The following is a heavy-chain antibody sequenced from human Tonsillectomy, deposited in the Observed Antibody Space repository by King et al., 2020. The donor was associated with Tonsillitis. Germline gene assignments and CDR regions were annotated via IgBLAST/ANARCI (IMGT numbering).Heavy chain of an antibody. D-gene: IGHD3-9*01. CDR1: GASISSANYY. V-gene: IGHV4-61*02. CDR3: ARGGDLSTGGSLFDP. Sequence: QLQESGPGLVKPSQTLSLTCTVSGASISSANYYWSWIRQPAGKGLEWIGRIYTSGRTNYTPSLESRVTMSTDTSRNHFSLKLSSLTAADTAVYYCARGGDLSTGGSLFDPWGQGTLVTVSS. J-gene: IGHJ5*02. CDR2: IYTSGRT.